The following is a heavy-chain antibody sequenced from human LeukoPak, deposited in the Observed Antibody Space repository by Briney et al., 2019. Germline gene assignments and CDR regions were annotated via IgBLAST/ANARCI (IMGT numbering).Heavy chain of an antibody. V-gene: IGHV3-21*01. CDR2: ISSSGSYI. Sequence: GGSLRLSCAASGFTFSSYNINWVRQAPGKGLEWVSSISSSGSYIYYADSVKGRFTISRDNSKNTLYLQMNSLRAEDTAVYYCAKVDYGGNSVSDYWGQGTLVTVSS. J-gene: IGHJ4*02. CDR1: GFTFSSYN. CDR3: AKVDYGGNSVSDY. D-gene: IGHD4-23*01.